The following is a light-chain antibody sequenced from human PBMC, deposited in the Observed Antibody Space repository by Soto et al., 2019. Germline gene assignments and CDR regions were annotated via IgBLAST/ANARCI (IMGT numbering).Light chain of an antibody. J-gene: IGKJ4*01. Sequence: DIQMTQSPSSLSASVGDRVTITCRASQGINNYLVWYQQKPGKVPKLLIYDASTLQSGVPSRFSGSGSGTDFTLTIXXXXXXXXATYYCQKYNSAPLTFGGGTKVEIX. V-gene: IGKV1-27*01. CDR1: QGINNY. CDR3: QKYNSAPLT. CDR2: DAS.